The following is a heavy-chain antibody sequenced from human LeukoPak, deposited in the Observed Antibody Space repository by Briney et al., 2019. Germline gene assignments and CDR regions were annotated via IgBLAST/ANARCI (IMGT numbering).Heavy chain of an antibody. D-gene: IGHD3-22*01. CDR2: INHSGST. CDR3: ARRMDRTGYYYDSSGYYRRRAEYFQH. CDR1: GGSFSGYY. V-gene: IGHV4-34*01. J-gene: IGHJ1*01. Sequence: PSETLSLTCAVYGGSFSGYYWSWIRQPPGKGLEWIGEINHSGSTNYNPSLKSRVTISVDTSKNQFSLKLSSVTAADTAVYYCARRMDRTGYYYDSSGYYRRRAEYFQHWGQGTLVTVSS.